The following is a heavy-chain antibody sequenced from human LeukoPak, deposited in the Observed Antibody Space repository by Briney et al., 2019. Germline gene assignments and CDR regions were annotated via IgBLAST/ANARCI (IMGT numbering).Heavy chain of an antibody. V-gene: IGHV3-23*01. D-gene: IGHD1-26*01. CDR2: ICGSGGST. CDR1: GFTFSSYA. J-gene: IGHJ5*02. Sequence: GGSLRLSCAASGFTFSSYAMSWVRQAPGKGLEWVSAICGSGGSTYYADSVKGRFTISRDNSKNTLYLQMNSLRAEDTAVYYCAKDGRVYSGSNWFDPWGQGTLVTVSS. CDR3: AKDGRVYSGSNWFDP.